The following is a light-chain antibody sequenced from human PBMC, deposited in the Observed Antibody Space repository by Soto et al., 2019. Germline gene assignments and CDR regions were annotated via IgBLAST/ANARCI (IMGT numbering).Light chain of an antibody. CDR3: CSYAGSSTFFYV. CDR1: SSDVGSYNL. CDR2: EGS. V-gene: IGLV2-23*03. Sequence: QSALTQPASVSGSPVQSITISCTGTSSDVGSYNLVSWYQQHPGKAPKLMIYEGSKRPSGVSNRFSGSKSGNTASLTISGLQAEDEADYYCCSYAGSSTFFYVFGTGTRSPS. J-gene: IGLJ1*01.